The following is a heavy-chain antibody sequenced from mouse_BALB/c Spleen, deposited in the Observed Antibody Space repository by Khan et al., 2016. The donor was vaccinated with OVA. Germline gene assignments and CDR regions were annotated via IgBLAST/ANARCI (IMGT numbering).Heavy chain of an antibody. J-gene: IGHJ3*01. CDR2: ISNGGGST. V-gene: IGHV5-12-2*01. CDR1: GFTFSSYT. CDR3: ARQEGYYYGSSWFAS. Sequence: EVELVESGGGLVQPGGSLKLSCAASGFTFSSYTMSWVRQTPEKRLEWVAYISNGGGSTYYPDTVKGRFTISRDNAKNTLYLQMRRRKSEETDMYYCARQEGYYYGSSWFASWGQWTLVTVSA. D-gene: IGHD1-1*01.